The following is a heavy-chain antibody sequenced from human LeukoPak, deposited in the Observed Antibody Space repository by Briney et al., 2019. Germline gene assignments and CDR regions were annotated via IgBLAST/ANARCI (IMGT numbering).Heavy chain of an antibody. V-gene: IGHV3-74*01. J-gene: IGHJ4*02. CDR3: HPLAYVSN. CDR1: GFSFSSRW. D-gene: IGHD3-22*01. CDR2: IKNDGSTT. Sequence: GGSLRLSCAVSGFSFSSRWMHWVRQAPGKGLVWVALIKNDGSTTNYADSVKGRFTASRDDAKNSEYLQMSSLRAEDTAVYYCHPLAYVSNWGQGTLVTVSS.